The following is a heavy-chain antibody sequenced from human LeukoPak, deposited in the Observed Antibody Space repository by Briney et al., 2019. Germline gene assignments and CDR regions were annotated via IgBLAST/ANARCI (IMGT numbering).Heavy chain of an antibody. CDR3: AREAPAYGERYFVS. CDR2: INPDGSVT. V-gene: IGHV3-74*01. D-gene: IGHD2-21*01. Sequence: HPGGSLRLSCLASGLTFNTYWMHWVRHVPGKGPVWVSRINPDGSVTWDADSVRGRFIISRDDAKNTLYLQMNSLRAEDTALYYCAREAPAYGERYFVSWGQGTLVTVSS. CDR1: GLTFNTYW. J-gene: IGHJ4*02.